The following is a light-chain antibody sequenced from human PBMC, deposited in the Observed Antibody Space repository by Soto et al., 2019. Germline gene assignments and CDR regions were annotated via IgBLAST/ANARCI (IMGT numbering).Light chain of an antibody. CDR3: AVWDDSLNAWV. J-gene: IGLJ3*02. CDR1: SSNIGRNY. CDR2: SND. Sequence: QPVLTQPPSASGTPGQRVTISCSGSSSNIGRNYVSWYQQLPGTAPKLLIYSNDQRPSGVPDRFSASKSGTSAFLAISGLQSEDEADYDCAVWDDSLNAWVFGGGTKLTVL. V-gene: IGLV1-44*01.